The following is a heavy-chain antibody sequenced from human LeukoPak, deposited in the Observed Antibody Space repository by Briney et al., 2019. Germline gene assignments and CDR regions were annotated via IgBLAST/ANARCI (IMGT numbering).Heavy chain of an antibody. D-gene: IGHD5-24*01. CDR1: GCSISSNSYH. CDR2: IYYSGST. Sequence: SETLSLTCTVSGCSISSNSYHWVWLPHPPGKALEGIGSIYYSGSTYYNPSLKSRVTISVDTSKNQFSLKLSSVTAADTAVYYCARHRDGYDSKIDYWGQGTLVTVSS. CDR3: ARHRDGYDSKIDY. V-gene: IGHV4-39*01. J-gene: IGHJ4*02.